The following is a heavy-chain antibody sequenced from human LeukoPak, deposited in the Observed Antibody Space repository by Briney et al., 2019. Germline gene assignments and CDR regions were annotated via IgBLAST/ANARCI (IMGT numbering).Heavy chain of an antibody. CDR3: ARGDYDDYSYFQH. Sequence: PGGSLRLSCAASGFSFSDYYMSWIRQAQRKGLERVSFIGSARYRGTYTNSADASKGRFTISRDNAKNSLYLQMNSLRAEDTTVYYCARGDYDDYSYFQHWGQGTLVAVSS. V-gene: IGHV3-11*06. D-gene: IGHD4-17*01. J-gene: IGHJ1*01. CDR1: GFSFSDYY. CDR2: IGSARYRGTYT.